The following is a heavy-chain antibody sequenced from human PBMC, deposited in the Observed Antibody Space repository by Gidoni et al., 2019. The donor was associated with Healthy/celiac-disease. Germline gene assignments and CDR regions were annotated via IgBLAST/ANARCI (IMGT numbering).Heavy chain of an antibody. CDR2: INPSGGST. J-gene: IGHJ6*02. Sequence: QVQLVQSGAEVKKPGASVKVSCKASGYTFPSYYMHWVRQAPGQGLEWMGIINPSGGSTSYAQKFQGRVTMTRDTSTSTVYMELSSLRSEDTAVYYCAREDSNGVRGVDYYYYGMDVWGQGTTVTVSS. CDR3: AREDSNGVRGVDYYYYGMDV. CDR1: GYTFPSYY. V-gene: IGHV1-46*03. D-gene: IGHD3-10*01.